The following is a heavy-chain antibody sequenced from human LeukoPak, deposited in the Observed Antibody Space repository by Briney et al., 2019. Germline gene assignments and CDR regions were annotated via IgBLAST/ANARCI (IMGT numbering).Heavy chain of an antibody. D-gene: IGHD3-10*01. CDR2: IYTSGST. CDR3: ARDGSGSGRPFDC. Sequence: SETPSLTSTVSGGSISSYYWSWIRQPAGKGLEWIGRIYTSGSTNYNPSLQSRVNMSIDTSKNQFSLKLTSVTAADTAVYYCARDGSGSGRPFDCWGQGTLVTVSS. J-gene: IGHJ4*02. CDR1: GGSISSYY. V-gene: IGHV4-4*07.